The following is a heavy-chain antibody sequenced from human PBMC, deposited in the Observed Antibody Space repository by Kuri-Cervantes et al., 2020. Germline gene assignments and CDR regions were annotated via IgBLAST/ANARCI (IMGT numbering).Heavy chain of an antibody. Sequence: SETLSLTCTVSGGSISSSSYYWGWIRQPPGKGLEWIGSIYYSGSTYYNPSLKSRVTISVDTSKNQLSLKLSSVTAADTAVYYCARGRGLGGYYDSSAEDAFDIWGQGTMVIVSS. D-gene: IGHD3-22*01. J-gene: IGHJ3*02. CDR2: IYYSGST. V-gene: IGHV4-39*07. CDR1: GGSISSSSYY. CDR3: ARGRGLGGYYDSSAEDAFDI.